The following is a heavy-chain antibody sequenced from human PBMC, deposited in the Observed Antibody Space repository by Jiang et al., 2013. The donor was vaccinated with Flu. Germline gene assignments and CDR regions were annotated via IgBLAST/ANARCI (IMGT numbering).Heavy chain of an antibody. V-gene: IGHV3-23*01. D-gene: IGHD3-3*01. CDR1: GFTFSSYA. Sequence: QLLESGGGLVQPGGSLRLSCAASGFTFSSYAMSWVRQAPGKGLEWVSAISGSGGSTYYADSVKGRFTISRDNSKNTLYLQMNSLRAEDTAVYYCAKRSVWSGYPIYGMDVWGQGTTVTVSS. CDR2: ISGSGGST. CDR3: AKRSVWSGYPIYGMDV. J-gene: IGHJ6*02.